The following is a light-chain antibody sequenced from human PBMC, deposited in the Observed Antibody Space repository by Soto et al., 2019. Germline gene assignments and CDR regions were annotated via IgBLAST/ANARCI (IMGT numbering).Light chain of an antibody. CDR1: SSDVGGYNY. Sequence: QSVLTQPASVSGSPGQSITISCTGTSSDVGGYNYVSWYQQHSGKAPKLIIYEVSNRPSGVSNRFSGSKSGNTASLTISGLQAEDEADYYCSSYTSSSTLVFGGGTKVTGL. V-gene: IGLV2-14*01. CDR3: SSYTSSSTLV. J-gene: IGLJ3*02. CDR2: EVS.